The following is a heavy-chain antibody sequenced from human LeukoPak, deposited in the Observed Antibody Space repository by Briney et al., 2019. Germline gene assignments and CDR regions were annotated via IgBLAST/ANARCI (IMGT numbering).Heavy chain of an antibody. V-gene: IGHV4-34*01. CDR1: GGSFSGYY. J-gene: IGHJ5*02. D-gene: IGHD3-10*01. CDR3: ARSQGYYYGSGSYYNPTTGFDP. CDR2: INHSGST. Sequence: SETLSLTCAVYGGSFSGYYWSWIRQPPGKGLDWIGEINHSGSTSYNPSLKSRVTISVDTSKNQFSLKLSSVTAADTAVYYCARSQGYYYGSGSYYNPTTGFDPWGQGTLVTVSS.